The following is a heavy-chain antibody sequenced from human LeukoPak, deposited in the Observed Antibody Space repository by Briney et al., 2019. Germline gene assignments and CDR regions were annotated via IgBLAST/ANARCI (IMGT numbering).Heavy chain of an antibody. J-gene: IGHJ4*02. V-gene: IGHV3-23*01. CDR3: AKGVVVPAASDY. CDR1: GFTLSSYA. D-gene: IGHD2-2*01. Sequence: GESLQISCAASGFTLSSYAMSWVRQAPGKGLEWVSAISGSGGSTYYADSVKGRFTISRDNSKNTLYLQMNSLRAEDTAVYYCAKGVVVPAASDYWGQGTLVTVSS. CDR2: ISGSGGST.